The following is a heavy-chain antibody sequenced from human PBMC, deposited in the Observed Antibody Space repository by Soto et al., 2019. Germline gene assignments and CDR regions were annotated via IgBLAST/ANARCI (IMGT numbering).Heavy chain of an antibody. CDR2: ISGSGGST. V-gene: IGHV3-23*01. J-gene: IGHJ4*02. CDR1: GFTFSSYA. D-gene: IGHD3-3*01. Sequence: GGSLRLSCAASGFTFSSYAMSWVRQAPGKGLEWVSAISGSGGSTYYADSVKGRFTISRDNSKNTLYLQMNSLRAEDTAVYYCAKDDGGKVYDFWSGYQQGNFDYWGQGTLVTVSS. CDR3: AKDDGGKVYDFWSGYQQGNFDY.